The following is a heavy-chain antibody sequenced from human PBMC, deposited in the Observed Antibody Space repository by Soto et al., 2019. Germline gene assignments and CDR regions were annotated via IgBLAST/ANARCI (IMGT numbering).Heavy chain of an antibody. CDR1: GRSISSYY. Sequence: PSDTLSLTCTLSGRSISSYYWSWIRQPPGKGLEWIGYIYYSGSTYYNPYLKIRVTISVDTSKNQFSLKLSSVTAADTAVYYCASLSYDSNVDWFDPWGRGTLVTVSS. CDR3: ASLSYDSNVDWFDP. D-gene: IGHD3-22*01. J-gene: IGHJ5*02. CDR2: IYYSGST. V-gene: IGHV4-59*06.